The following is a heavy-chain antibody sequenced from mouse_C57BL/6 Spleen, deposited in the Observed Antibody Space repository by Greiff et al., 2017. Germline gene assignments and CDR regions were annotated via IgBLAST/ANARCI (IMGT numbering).Heavy chain of an antibody. CDR2: IYPGDGDT. CDR3: ARRDYGSSYWYFDV. CDR1: GYAFSSSW. J-gene: IGHJ1*03. V-gene: IGHV1-82*01. Sequence: QVQLQQSGPELVKPGASVKISCKASGYAFSSSWMNWVKQRPGKGLEWIGRIYPGDGDTNYNGKFKGKATLTADKSSSTAYMQLSSLTSEDSAVYLCARRDYGSSYWYFDVWGTGTTVTVSS. D-gene: IGHD1-1*01.